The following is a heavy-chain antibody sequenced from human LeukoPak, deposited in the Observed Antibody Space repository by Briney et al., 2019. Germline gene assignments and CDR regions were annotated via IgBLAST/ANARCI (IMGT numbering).Heavy chain of an antibody. CDR2: IIPIFGTA. J-gene: IGHJ4*02. Sequence: GASVKVSCKASGGTFSSYAISWVRQAPGQGLEWMGGIIPIFGTANYAQKFQGRVTITADESTSTAYMELRSLRSDDTAVYYCARDHDAPIYTIDYWGQGTLVTVSS. D-gene: IGHD3-16*01. V-gene: IGHV1-69*13. CDR3: ARDHDAPIYTIDY. CDR1: GGTFSSYA.